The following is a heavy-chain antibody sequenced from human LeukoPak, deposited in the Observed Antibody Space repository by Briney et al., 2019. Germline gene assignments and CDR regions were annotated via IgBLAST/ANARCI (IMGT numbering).Heavy chain of an antibody. V-gene: IGHV3-48*03. Sequence: GGSLRLSCAASGFTFSSYEMNWVRQAPGKGLEWVSYISSSGSTIYYADSVKGRFTISRDNAKNSLYLQMNSLRAEHTAVYYCARSGYGYFLDYWGQGTLVTVSS. J-gene: IGHJ4*02. D-gene: IGHD5-18*01. CDR2: ISSSGSTI. CDR1: GFTFSSYE. CDR3: ARSGYGYFLDY.